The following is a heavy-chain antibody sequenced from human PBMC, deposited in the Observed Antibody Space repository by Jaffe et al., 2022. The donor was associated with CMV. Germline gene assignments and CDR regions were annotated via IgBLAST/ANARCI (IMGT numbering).Heavy chain of an antibody. D-gene: IGHD3-16*01. CDR2: IYYTGST. J-gene: IGHJ4*02. V-gene: IGHV4-61*01. Sequence: QVQLQESGPGLVKPSETLSLTCTVSGGSVRSGSYYWSWIRQSPGKGLEWIGYIYYTGSTNYNPSLKGRVSVSMDTSKNQFSLNLSSVTAADTAVYYCARGPHSNSWGNFNFWGQGTLVTVSS. CDR3: ARGPHSNSWGNFNF. CDR1: GGSVRSGSYY.